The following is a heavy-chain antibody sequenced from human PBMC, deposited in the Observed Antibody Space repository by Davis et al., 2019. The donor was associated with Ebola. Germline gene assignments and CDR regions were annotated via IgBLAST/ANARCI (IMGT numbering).Heavy chain of an antibody. CDR2: IYYSGST. CDR3: ARDPQGYGDYLFDY. Sequence: GSLRLSCTVSGGSISSSSYYWGWIRQPPGKGLEWIGSIYYSGSTYYNPSLKSRVTISVDTSKNQFSLKLSSVTAADTAVYYCARDPQGYGDYLFDYWGQGTLVTVSS. D-gene: IGHD4-17*01. CDR1: GGSISSSSYY. J-gene: IGHJ4*02. V-gene: IGHV4-39*01.